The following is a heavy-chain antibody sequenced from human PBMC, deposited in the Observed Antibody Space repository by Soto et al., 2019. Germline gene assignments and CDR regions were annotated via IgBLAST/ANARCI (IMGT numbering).Heavy chain of an antibody. CDR2: ISYNGGNK. CDR1: GYTFSSYA. Sequence: QVQLVESGGGVVQPGRSLRLSCAASGYTFSSYAIHWVRQGPGKGLEWVAFISYNGGNKYYADSVKGRFAISRDNSKNTVYLQMNSLRAEDTALYYCARGIQGGGNCLDPWGQGTLVTVSS. V-gene: IGHV3-30*09. D-gene: IGHD3-16*01. J-gene: IGHJ5*02. CDR3: ARGIQGGGNCLDP.